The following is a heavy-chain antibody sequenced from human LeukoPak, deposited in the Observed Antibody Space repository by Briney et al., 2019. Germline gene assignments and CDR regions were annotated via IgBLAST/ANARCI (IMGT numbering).Heavy chain of an antibody. V-gene: IGHV4-38-2*01. J-gene: IGHJ5*02. CDR2: IFQRGYS. CDR3: AGDKETTGNGRPNWFDP. D-gene: IGHD1-1*01. Sequence: SETLSITCAVSGYSISSSYYWGWIRQPPGKGLQWIGSIFQRGYSYYNPSLKSRVTISVDTSRNQFSLKLSSVTAADTAVYYCAGDKETTGNGRPNWFDPWGQGTLVTVPS. CDR1: GYSISSSYY.